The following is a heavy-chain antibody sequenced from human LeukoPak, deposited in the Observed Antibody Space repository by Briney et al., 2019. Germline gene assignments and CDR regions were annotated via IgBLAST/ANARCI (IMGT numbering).Heavy chain of an antibody. V-gene: IGHV5-51*01. CDR1: GYSFTINW. CDR3: ARPAIAAEYYFDY. CDR2: IYPGDSDT. D-gene: IGHD6-25*01. J-gene: IGHJ4*02. Sequence: GESLKISCKGSGYSFTINWIGWVRQMPGKGLEWKGIIYPGDSDTKYSPSFQGQVTISADKSISTAYLQWSSLKASDTAMYYCARPAIAAEYYFDYWGQGTLVTVSS.